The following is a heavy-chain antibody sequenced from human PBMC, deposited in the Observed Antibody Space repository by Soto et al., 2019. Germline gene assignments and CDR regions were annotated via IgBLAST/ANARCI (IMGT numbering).Heavy chain of an antibody. Sequence: QGQLVQSGAEVKKPGASVKVSCKASGYTFTRYGISWVRQAPGQGLEWMGWISGYNGDTNYAQKFQGRVTMIVDTSTTTAFMELTSLTSDDRAAYYCAKNGQPPYYYYGKDVW. D-gene: IGHD2-8*01. CDR3: AKNGQPPYYYYGKDV. CDR1: GYTFTRYG. CDR2: ISGYNGDT. V-gene: IGHV1-18*01. J-gene: IGHJ6*01.